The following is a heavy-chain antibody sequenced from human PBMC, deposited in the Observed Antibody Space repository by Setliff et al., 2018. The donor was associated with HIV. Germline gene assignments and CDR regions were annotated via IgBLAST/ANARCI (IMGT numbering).Heavy chain of an antibody. CDR2: INPSDGRT. CDR3: ARVDYYDSSGYWHFDY. D-gene: IGHD3-22*01. J-gene: IGHJ4*02. CDR1: GYTSTNYY. V-gene: IGHV1-46*01. Sequence: GASVKVSCKVSGYTSTNYYMHWVRQAPGQGLEWMGIINPSDGRTSYAQKFQGRFTITRDTSASTAYLELSSLRSEDTAMYYCARVDYYDSSGYWHFDYWGQGTLVTVSS.